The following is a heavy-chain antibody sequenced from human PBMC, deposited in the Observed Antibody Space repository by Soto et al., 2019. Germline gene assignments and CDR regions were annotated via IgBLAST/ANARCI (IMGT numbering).Heavy chain of an antibody. V-gene: IGHV3-23*01. CDR1: GFSFNDYA. J-gene: IGHJ3*02. CDR2: INDDGDST. CDR3: AKVVVMRAVNDALDI. Sequence: GGSLRLSCAASGFSFNDYAMTWVRQALGKGLEWVSAINDDGDSTYYADSVKGRFTISRDNSKDTVFLEMNSLRAEDTAAYHCAKVVVMRAVNDALDIWGQGTMVTVSS. D-gene: IGHD3-22*01.